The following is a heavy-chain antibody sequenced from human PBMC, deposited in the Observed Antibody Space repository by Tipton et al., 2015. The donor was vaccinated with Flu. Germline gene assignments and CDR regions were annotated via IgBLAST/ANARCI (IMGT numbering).Heavy chain of an antibody. V-gene: IGHV3-48*01. D-gene: IGHD3-10*01. Sequence: SLRLSCAASGFTFSSYSMNWVRQAPGKGLERVSYISSSSSTIYYADSVKGRFTISRDNAKNSLYLQMNSLRAEDTAVYYCAKGSGVRALGRYWGQGTLVTVSS. CDR3: AKGSGVRALGRY. CDR1: GFTFSSYS. J-gene: IGHJ4*02. CDR2: ISSSSSTI.